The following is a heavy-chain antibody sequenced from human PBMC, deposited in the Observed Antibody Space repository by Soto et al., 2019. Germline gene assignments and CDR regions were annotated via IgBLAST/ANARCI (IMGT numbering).Heavy chain of an antibody. Sequence: PGGSLRRSCAASGFTFSNYAMSWVRQAPGKGLEWVSAISASVGSTYYTDSVKGRFTISRDNSKNTLYLQMNSLRAEDTAVYYCAKGGQSYDYWGQVPLVTFSS. J-gene: IGHJ4*02. CDR2: ISASVGST. CDR3: AKGGQSYDY. V-gene: IGHV3-23*01. CDR1: GFTFSNYA. D-gene: IGHD3-10*01.